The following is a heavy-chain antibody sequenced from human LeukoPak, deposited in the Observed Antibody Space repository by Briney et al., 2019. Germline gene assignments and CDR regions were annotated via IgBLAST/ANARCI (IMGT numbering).Heavy chain of an antibody. CDR3: ASAMLRGLFTRFDY. D-gene: IGHD3-10*01. CDR2: IYPGDSDT. CDR1: GYSFTNYW. Sequence: GESLNISWKGSGYSFTNYWIGWVRQMPGKGLEWMGIIYPGDSDTRYSPSFQGQVTISADKSISTAYLQWSSLKASDTAMYYCASAMLRGLFTRFDYWGHRIIVTFSS. J-gene: IGHJ4*03. V-gene: IGHV5-51*01.